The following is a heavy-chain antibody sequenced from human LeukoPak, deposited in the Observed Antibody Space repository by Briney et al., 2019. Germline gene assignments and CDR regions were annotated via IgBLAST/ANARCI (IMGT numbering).Heavy chain of an antibody. D-gene: IGHD3-3*01. J-gene: IGHJ4*02. CDR1: GFTFSSYS. CDR3: ARDPRFLEWLLSFDY. V-gene: IGHV3-21*01. Sequence: GGSLRLSCAASGFTFSSYSMNWVRQAPGKGLEWVSSISSSSSYIYYADSVKGRFTISRDNAKNSLYLQMNSLRAEDTAVYYCARDPRFLEWLLSFDYWGQGTLVTVSS. CDR2: ISSSSSYI.